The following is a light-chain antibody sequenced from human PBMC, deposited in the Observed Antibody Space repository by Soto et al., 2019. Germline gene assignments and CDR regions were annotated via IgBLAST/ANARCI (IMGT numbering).Light chain of an antibody. CDR1: TSDVGGYDY. J-gene: IGLJ1*01. Sequence: QSVLTQPRSVSGSPGQSVAISCTGTTSDVGGYDYVSWHQQHPGKAPKLIIFDVSKRPSGVPDRFSGSKSGNTASLTISGLQAEDEADYFCCSYAGDSYVFGSGTNLTVL. CDR3: CSYAGDSYV. CDR2: DVS. V-gene: IGLV2-11*01.